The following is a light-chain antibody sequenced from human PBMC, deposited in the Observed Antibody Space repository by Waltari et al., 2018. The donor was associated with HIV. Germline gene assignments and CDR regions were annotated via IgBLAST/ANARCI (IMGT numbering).Light chain of an antibody. J-gene: IGLJ1*01. CDR1: SSNIVHDK. CDR3: VGWDGSLSGYV. V-gene: IGLV1-47*01. CDR2: KNY. Sequence: QSVLTQPPSASGTPGQTVTISCSGSSSNIVHDKVYWYQQLPGMTPKLLIYKNYQRPSGVPDRFAGSKSGTSASLAISGLRSEDEADYYCVGWDGSLSGYVFGAGTKVTVL.